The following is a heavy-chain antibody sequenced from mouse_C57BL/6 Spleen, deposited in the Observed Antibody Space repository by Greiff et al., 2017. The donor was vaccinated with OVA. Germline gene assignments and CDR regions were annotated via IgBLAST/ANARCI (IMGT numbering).Heavy chain of an antibody. V-gene: IGHV1-39*01. CDR2: INPNYGTT. CDR3: ARTLRQLRLAWFAY. D-gene: IGHD3-2*02. Sequence: EVQLQQSGPELVKPGASVKISCKASGYSFTDYNMNWVKQSNGKSLEWIGVINPNYGTTSYNQKFKGKATLTVDQSSSTAYMQLNSLTAEDSAVYYCARTLRQLRLAWFAYWGQGTLVTVSA. CDR1: GYSFTDYN. J-gene: IGHJ3*01.